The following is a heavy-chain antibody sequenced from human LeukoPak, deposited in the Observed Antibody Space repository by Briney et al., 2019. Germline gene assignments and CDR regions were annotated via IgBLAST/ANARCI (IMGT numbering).Heavy chain of an antibody. CDR3: ARLTTVTTYYFDY. CDR1: GGSISSGSYY. CDR2: IYTSGST. V-gene: IGHV4-61*02. J-gene: IGHJ4*02. Sequence: PSETLSLTCTVSGGSISSGSYYWSWIRQPARKGLEWIGRIYTSGSTNYNPSLKSRVTISVDTSKNQFSLKLSSVTAADTAVYYCARLTTVTTYYFDYWGQGTLVTVSS. D-gene: IGHD4-17*01.